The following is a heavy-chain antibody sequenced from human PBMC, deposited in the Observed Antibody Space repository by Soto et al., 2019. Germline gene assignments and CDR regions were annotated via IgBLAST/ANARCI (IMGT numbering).Heavy chain of an antibody. V-gene: IGHV3-48*02. J-gene: IGHJ4*02. CDR1: GFTFSSYS. CDR2: ISSSSSTI. CDR3: ATWLTAHFDY. D-gene: IGHD2-21*02. Sequence: GGSLRLSCAASGFTFSSYSMNWVRQAPGKGLQWVSCISSSSSTIYYADSVKGRFTISRDNAKNSLYLQMNSLRDEDTAVYFCATWLTAHFDYWGRGTQVTVSS.